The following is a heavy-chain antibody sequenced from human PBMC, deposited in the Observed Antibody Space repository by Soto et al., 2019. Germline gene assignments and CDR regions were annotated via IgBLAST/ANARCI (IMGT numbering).Heavy chain of an antibody. CDR3: AKIVKSDSSGYYYWASDY. J-gene: IGHJ4*02. D-gene: IGHD3-22*01. V-gene: IGHV3-30*18. CDR2: ISYDGSNK. CDR1: GFTFSSYG. Sequence: PVGSLRLSCAASGFTFSSYGMHWVRQAPGKGLEWVAVISYDGSNKYYADSVKGRFTISRDNSKNTLYLQMNSLRAEDTAVYYCAKIVKSDSSGYYYWASDYWGQGTLVTVSS.